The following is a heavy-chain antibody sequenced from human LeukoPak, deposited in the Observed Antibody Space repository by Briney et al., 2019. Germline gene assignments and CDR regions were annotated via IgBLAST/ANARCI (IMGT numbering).Heavy chain of an antibody. CDR1: GYTFTSYG. V-gene: IGHV1-24*01. D-gene: IGHD6-19*01. CDR2: FDPEDGET. J-gene: IGHJ6*02. Sequence: GESLKISCKASGYTFTSYGISWVRQAPGKGLEWMGGFDPEDGETIYAQKFQGRVTMTEDTSTDTAYMELSSLRSEDTAVYYCATDQQWLIAPIYYYGMDVWGQGTTVTVSS. CDR3: ATDQQWLIAPIYYYGMDV.